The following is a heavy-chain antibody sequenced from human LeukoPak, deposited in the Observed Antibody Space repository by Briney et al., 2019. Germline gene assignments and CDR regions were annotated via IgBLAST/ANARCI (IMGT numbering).Heavy chain of an antibody. D-gene: IGHD6-13*01. V-gene: IGHV4-31*03. J-gene: IGHJ4*02. CDR3: ARAGIAAAGPNFDY. Sequence: SQTLSLTCTVSGGSISSGGYSWSWIRQHPGKGLEWIGYIYYSGSTYYNPSLKSRVTISVDTSKNQFSLKLSSVTAADTAVYYCARAGIAAAGPNFDYWGQGTLVTVSS. CDR1: GGSISSGGYS. CDR2: IYYSGST.